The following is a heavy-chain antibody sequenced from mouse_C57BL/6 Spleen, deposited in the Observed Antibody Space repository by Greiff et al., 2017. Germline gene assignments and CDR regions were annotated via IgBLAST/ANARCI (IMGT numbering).Heavy chain of an antibody. J-gene: IGHJ4*01. V-gene: IGHV2-9-1*01. CDR2: IWTGGGT. D-gene: IGHD2-5*01. Sequence: QVQLQQSGPGLVAPSQSLSITCTVSGFSLTSYAISWVRQPPGKGLEWLGVIWTGGGTNYNSALKSRLSISKDNSKSQVFLKMNSLQTDDTARYYCASNSNYGYYAMDYWGQGTSVTVSS. CDR1: GFSLTSYA. CDR3: ASNSNYGYYAMDY.